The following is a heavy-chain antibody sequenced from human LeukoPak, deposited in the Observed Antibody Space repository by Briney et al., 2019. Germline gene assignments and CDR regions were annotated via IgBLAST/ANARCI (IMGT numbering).Heavy chain of an antibody. J-gene: IGHJ6*03. CDR1: GGSIGSSTYY. Sequence: TETLSLTCTVSGGSIGSSTYYWVWIRQPPGKGLEWIGSIYYNGDTYYSPSLQSRVSISVATSKNQFSLKLSSVTAADTAVYYCARERLSYYYMDAWGKGTTVTVSS. CDR3: ARERLSYYYMDA. D-gene: IGHD1-1*01. V-gene: IGHV4-39*07. CDR2: IYYNGDT.